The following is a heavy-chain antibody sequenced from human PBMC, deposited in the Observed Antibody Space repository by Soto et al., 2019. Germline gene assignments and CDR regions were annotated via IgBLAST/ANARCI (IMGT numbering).Heavy chain of an antibody. D-gene: IGHD6-6*01. CDR3: ARANSRSSYFVN. V-gene: IGHV4-34*01. J-gene: IGHJ4*02. CDR1: GWSFSGYY. Sequence: QVQLQQWGAGLLKPSETLSLTCAVYGWSFSGYYWSWIRQPPGKGLEWIGEINHSGSTNYNPSLTSRVTRSVDTSKNQFSLKLSSVTAADTAVYYCARANSRSSYFVNWGQGTLVTVSS. CDR2: INHSGST.